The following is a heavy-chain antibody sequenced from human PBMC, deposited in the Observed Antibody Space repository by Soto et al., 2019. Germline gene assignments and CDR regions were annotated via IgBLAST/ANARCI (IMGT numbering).Heavy chain of an antibody. D-gene: IGHD3-10*01. V-gene: IGHV1-69*01. J-gene: IGHJ3*01. Sequence: QVQLVQSGSEVKKPGSSVKVSCKVSGGTFSSFAISWVRQAPGQGLEWIGGIIPAIGTPDHAPKFRGRVTITADESTSTAYLELSSLTSNDTAAYVCARDYGRQAPGLWGQGTKVTVSS. CDR2: IIPAIGTP. CDR1: GGTFSSFA. CDR3: ARDYGRQAPGL.